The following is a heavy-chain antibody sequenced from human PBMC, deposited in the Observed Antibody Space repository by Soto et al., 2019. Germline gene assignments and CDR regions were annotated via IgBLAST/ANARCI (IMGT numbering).Heavy chain of an antibody. D-gene: IGHD1-26*01. CDR2: IYPGDSDT. V-gene: IGHV5-51*01. Sequence: PGDSLKISCKGSGYRFTSYCIGWLRQMPGKVLEWMGIIYPGDSDTRYSPSFQGQVTISADKSISTAYLQWSSLKASDTAMYYCARLHRVGATLLHPYEYYLDYWGQGTLVTVSS. J-gene: IGHJ4*02. CDR3: ARLHRVGATLLHPYEYYLDY. CDR1: GYRFTSYC.